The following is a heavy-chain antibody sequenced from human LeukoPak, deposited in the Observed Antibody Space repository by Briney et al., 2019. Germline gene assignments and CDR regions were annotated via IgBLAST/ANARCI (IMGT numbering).Heavy chain of an antibody. Sequence: ASVKVSCKASGYTFTSYPISWVRQAPGQGLEWMGWITTSNGNTKYAQKLQGRVTMTTDTSTSTVYMDLRGLRSDDTAVYYCARGYDYGDYVGDFDYWGQGTLVTVSS. CDR3: ARGYDYGDYVGDFDY. J-gene: IGHJ4*02. D-gene: IGHD4-17*01. CDR2: ITTSNGNT. CDR1: GYTFTSYP. V-gene: IGHV1-18*01.